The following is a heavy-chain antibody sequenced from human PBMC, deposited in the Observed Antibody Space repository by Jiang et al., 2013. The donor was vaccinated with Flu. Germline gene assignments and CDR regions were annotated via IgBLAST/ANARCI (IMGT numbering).Heavy chain of an antibody. CDR1: GYTFTSYA. CDR3: ARDGVIVRAAAFDI. V-gene: IGHV1-3*01. Sequence: GAEVKKPGASVKVSCKASGYTFTSYAMHWVRQAPGQRLEWMGWINAGNGSTKYSQKFQGRVTITRDTSASTAYMELSSLRSEDTAVYYCARDGVIVRAAAFDIWGQGTMVTVSS. CDR2: INAGNGST. J-gene: IGHJ3*02. D-gene: IGHD3-22*01.